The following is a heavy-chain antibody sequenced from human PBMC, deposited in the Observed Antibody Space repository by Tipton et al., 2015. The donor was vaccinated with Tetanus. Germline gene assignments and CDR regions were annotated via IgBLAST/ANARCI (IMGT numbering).Heavy chain of an antibody. Sequence: TLSLTCTVSGGSISSSSYYWGWIRQPPGKGLEWIGSIYYSGTTYSNPSLGSRVTMSVDTSKIQFSLKVSSVTAADTAVYYCARLSSSANDAHAFDIWGQGTMVTVSS. CDR1: GGSISSSSYY. D-gene: IGHD3-22*01. CDR3: ARLSSSANDAHAFDI. V-gene: IGHV4-39*01. CDR2: IYYSGTT. J-gene: IGHJ3*02.